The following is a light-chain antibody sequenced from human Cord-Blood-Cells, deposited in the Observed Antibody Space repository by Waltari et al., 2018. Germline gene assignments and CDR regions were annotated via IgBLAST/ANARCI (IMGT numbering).Light chain of an antibody. J-gene: IGKJ4*01. CDR1: QRVSSN. Sequence: EIVMTQSQATLSVSPGERATLSCRASQRVSSNLAWYQQKPGQAPRLLIYGASTRATGIPARFSGSGSGTEFTLTISSLQSEDFAVYYCQQYNNWLTFGGGTKVEMK. CDR3: QQYNNWLT. CDR2: GAS. V-gene: IGKV3-15*01.